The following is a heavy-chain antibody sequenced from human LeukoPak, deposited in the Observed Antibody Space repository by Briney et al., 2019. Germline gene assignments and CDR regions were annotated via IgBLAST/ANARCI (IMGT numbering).Heavy chain of an antibody. Sequence: GGSLRLPCAASGFTSSDYYMSWIRQAPGKGLEWVSYLSSSGSSIYYADSVKGRFTISRDNAKNSLYLQMNSLRAEDTAVYYCARDVISSTSSFDPWGQGTLVTVSS. J-gene: IGHJ5*02. CDR2: LSSSGSSI. D-gene: IGHD2-2*01. CDR3: ARDVISSTSSFDP. V-gene: IGHV3-11*01. CDR1: GFTSSDYY.